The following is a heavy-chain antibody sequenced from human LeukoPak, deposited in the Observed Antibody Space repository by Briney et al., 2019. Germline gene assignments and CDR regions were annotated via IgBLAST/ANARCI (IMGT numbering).Heavy chain of an antibody. CDR2: IRYDGSNK. J-gene: IGHJ4*02. Sequence: GSLRLSCAASGFTFSSYGMHWVRQAPGKGLEWVAFIRYDGSNKYYADSVKGRFTISRDNSKNTLYLQMNSLRAEDTAVYYCAKEYDFWSGSYFADYWGQGTLVTVSS. D-gene: IGHD3-3*01. CDR3: AKEYDFWSGSYFADY. CDR1: GFTFSSYG. V-gene: IGHV3-30*02.